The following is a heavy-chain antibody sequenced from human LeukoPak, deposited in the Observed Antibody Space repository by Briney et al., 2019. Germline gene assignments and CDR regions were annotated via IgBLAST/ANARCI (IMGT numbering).Heavy chain of an antibody. J-gene: IGHJ5*02. CDR3: ARDVYYYDSSGFDP. V-gene: IGHV3-21*01. CDR2: ISGSSSYI. CDR1: GFTFSNHY. Sequence: GGSLRLSCAASGFTFSNHYMNWVRQAPGKGLEWVSSISGSSSYIYYADSVKGRFTISRDNAKNSLYLQMNSLRAEDTAVYYCARDVYYYDSSGFDPWGQGTLVTVSS. D-gene: IGHD3-22*01.